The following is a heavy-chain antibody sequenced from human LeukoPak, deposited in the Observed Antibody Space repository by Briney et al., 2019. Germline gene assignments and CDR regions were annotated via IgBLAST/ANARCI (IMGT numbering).Heavy chain of an antibody. D-gene: IGHD4-11*01. CDR3: ARVGYSNYFYYYYYMDV. V-gene: IGHV4-4*02. CDR1: GGSISSSNW. J-gene: IGHJ6*03. CDR2: IYHSGST. Sequence: SGTLSLTCAVSGGSISSSNWWSWVRPPPGKGLEWIGEIYHSGSTNYNPSLKSRVTISVDKSKNQFSLKLSSVTAADTAVYYCARVGYSNYFYYYYYMDVWGKGTTVTVSS.